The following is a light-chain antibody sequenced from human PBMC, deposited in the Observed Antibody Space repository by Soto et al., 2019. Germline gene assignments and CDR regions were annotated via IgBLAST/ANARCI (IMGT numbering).Light chain of an antibody. CDR3: QQRSNWPPLT. Sequence: EIVLTQSPATLSLSPGERATLSCRASQSVSSYLAWYQQKPGQAPRLLIYDASNRAAGIPARFSGSGSGTDFTLPISSLEPEDFAAYYCQQRSNWPPLTFGGGTKVDIK. CDR2: DAS. CDR1: QSVSSY. V-gene: IGKV3-11*01. J-gene: IGKJ4*01.